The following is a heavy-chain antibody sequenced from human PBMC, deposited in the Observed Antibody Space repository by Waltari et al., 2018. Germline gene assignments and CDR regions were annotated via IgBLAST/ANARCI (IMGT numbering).Heavy chain of an antibody. D-gene: IGHD6-6*01. CDR3: AGSIAARPRAFDI. CDR1: GVSISSGSYY. V-gene: IGHV4-61*02. J-gene: IGHJ3*02. CDR2: IYTSGST. Sequence: QVQLQESGPGLVTPSQTLSLTCPVSGVSISSGSYYWSWIRQPAGKGLEGIGRIYTSGSTNYNPSLKSRVTISVDTSKNQFSRKLSSVTAADTAVYYCAGSIAARPRAFDIWGQGTMVTVSS.